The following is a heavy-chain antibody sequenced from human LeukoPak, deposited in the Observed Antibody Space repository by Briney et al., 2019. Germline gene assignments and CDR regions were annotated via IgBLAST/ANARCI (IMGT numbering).Heavy chain of an antibody. CDR1: GFPFSSHA. V-gene: IGHV3-23*05. CDR3: ANEIRPNDY. D-gene: IGHD3-16*01. Sequence: PGGSLRLSCVASGFPFSSHAMCWVRQAPGKGLEWVSSIDISGGATWYADSVRGRFTISRDNSKNTLYLQMTSLRVEDTALYYCANEIRPNDYWGQGILVSVSS. J-gene: IGHJ4*02. CDR2: IDISGGAT.